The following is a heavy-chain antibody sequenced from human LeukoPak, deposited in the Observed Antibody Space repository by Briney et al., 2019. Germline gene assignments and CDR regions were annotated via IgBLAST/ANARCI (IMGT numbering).Heavy chain of an antibody. D-gene: IGHD3-22*01. CDR3: ASYYYDSSGHLNWFDP. CDR1: GGSISSGDYY. Sequence: ASETLSLTCTVSGGSISSGDYYWSWIRQPPGKGLEWIGYIYYSGSTYYNPSLKSRVTISVDTSKNQFSLKLSSVTAADTAVYYCASYYYDSSGHLNWFDPWGQGTLVTVSS. CDR2: IYYSGST. J-gene: IGHJ5*02. V-gene: IGHV4-30-4*08.